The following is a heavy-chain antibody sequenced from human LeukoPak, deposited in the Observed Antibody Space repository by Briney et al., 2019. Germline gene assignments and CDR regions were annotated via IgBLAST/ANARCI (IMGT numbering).Heavy chain of an antibody. CDR2: ISAHNGNT. CDR1: GYTFTSYG. CDR3: ARFHRARHHFDY. Sequence: ASVKVSCKASGYTFTSYGISWVRQAPGQGLEWMGWISAHNGNTNYAQKLQGRVTMTTDTSTSTAYMELRSLRSDDTAVYYCARFHRARHHFDYWGQGTLVTVSS. J-gene: IGHJ4*02. D-gene: IGHD1-14*01. V-gene: IGHV1-18*01.